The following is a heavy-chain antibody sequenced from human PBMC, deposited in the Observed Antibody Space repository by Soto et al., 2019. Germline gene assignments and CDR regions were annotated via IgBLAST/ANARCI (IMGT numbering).Heavy chain of an antibody. D-gene: IGHD6-13*01. CDR2: IYYSGST. Sequence: QLQLQESGPGLVKPSETLSLTCTVSGGSISSSSYYWGWIRQPPGKGLEWIGSIYYSGSTYYNPSLKRRVTISVDTSKNQFSLKLSSVTAADTAVYYCARYLVAAAAPGDWFDPWGQGTLVTVSS. CDR1: GGSISSSSYY. J-gene: IGHJ5*02. CDR3: ARYLVAAAAPGDWFDP. V-gene: IGHV4-39*01.